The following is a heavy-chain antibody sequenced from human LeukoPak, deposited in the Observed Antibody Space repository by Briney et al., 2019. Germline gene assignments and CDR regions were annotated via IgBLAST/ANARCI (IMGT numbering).Heavy chain of an antibody. Sequence: GRSLRLSCAVSGFTFDDYAMHWVRHAPGEALEWVSGISWNGGNIDYADSVRGRFTISRDNAKNSLFLQMNRLRAEDTALYYCVKGSGTFYNGYFDYWGQGTLVTVSS. CDR3: VKGSGTFYNGYFDY. D-gene: IGHD3-10*01. J-gene: IGHJ4*02. V-gene: IGHV3-9*01. CDR1: GFTFDDYA. CDR2: ISWNGGNI.